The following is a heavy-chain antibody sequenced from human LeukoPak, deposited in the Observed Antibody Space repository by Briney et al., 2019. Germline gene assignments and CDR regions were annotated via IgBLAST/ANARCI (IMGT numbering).Heavy chain of an antibody. CDR3: AVNYDYGDHGGGY. V-gene: IGHV1-69*04. Sequence: SGKVSCKASGGTFSSYAISWVRQAPGQGQEWRGRIIPIFGIANYAQKFQGRVTITADKSTSTAYMELSSLRSEDTAVYYCAVNYDYGDHGGGYWGQGTLVTVSS. CDR1: GGTFSSYA. J-gene: IGHJ4*02. D-gene: IGHD4-17*01. CDR2: IIPIFGIA.